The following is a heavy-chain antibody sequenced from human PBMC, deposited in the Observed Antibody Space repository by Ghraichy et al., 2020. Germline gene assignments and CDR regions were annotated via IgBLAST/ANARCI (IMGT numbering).Heavy chain of an antibody. Sequence: GGSLRLSCSASGFTVSNDYMNWVRQAPGKGLEWVSVVLNDRNAGATHYADSVKGRFMISRDNSKNTVHLQMNSLRVEDTAVYYCARHAWLGDWGQGTPVTVSS. CDR2: VLNDRNAGAT. CDR1: GFTVSNDY. V-gene: IGHV3-66*02. CDR3: ARHAWLGD. J-gene: IGHJ1*01. D-gene: IGHD6-19*01.